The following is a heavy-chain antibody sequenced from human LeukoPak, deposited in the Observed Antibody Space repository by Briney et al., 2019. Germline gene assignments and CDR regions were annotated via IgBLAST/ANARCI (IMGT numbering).Heavy chain of an antibody. Sequence: GGSLRLSCAASGFTFSSYGMHWVRQAPGKGLEWVAVISYGGSNKYYADSVKGRFTISRDNSKNTLYLQINSLRAEDTAVYYCAKDGLYYYDSSGYYLGYFDYWGQGTLVTVSS. V-gene: IGHV3-30*18. J-gene: IGHJ4*02. D-gene: IGHD3-22*01. CDR1: GFTFSSYG. CDR2: ISYGGSNK. CDR3: AKDGLYYYDSSGYYLGYFDY.